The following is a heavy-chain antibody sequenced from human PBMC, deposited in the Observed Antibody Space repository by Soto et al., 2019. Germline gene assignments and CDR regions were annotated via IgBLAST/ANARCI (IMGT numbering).Heavy chain of an antibody. CDR2: IKSERNGGTT. V-gene: IGHV3-49*03. J-gene: IGHJ5*02. D-gene: IGHD2-2*01. CDR3: ARNQGYCTTTNCYEAWFAP. Sequence: GGSLRLSCSAFGFSFGDSAMSWFRQAPGKGLEWVGFIKSERNGGTTEYAASVKDRFSVSRDDSKSIAYLQMNSLKIEDTAVYYCARNQGYCTTTNCYEAWFAPWGQGTLVTVSP. CDR1: GFSFGDSA.